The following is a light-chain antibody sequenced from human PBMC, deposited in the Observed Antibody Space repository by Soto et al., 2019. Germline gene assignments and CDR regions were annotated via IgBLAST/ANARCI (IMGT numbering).Light chain of an antibody. CDR2: GAS. J-gene: IGKJ2*01. Sequence: EIVLTQSPGTLSLSPGERATLSCRASQSVSSSYLAWYQQKPGKAPRLLIYGASSRATGIPDRFSGSGSGTEFTLTISSLEPEDFAVYYCQQYGSSHTFGQGTKLEIK. CDR3: QQYGSSHT. V-gene: IGKV3-20*01. CDR1: QSVSSSY.